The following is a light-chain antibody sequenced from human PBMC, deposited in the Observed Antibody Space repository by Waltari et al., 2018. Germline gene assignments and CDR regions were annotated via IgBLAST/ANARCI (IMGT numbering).Light chain of an antibody. CDR1: SSDVGGYND. CDR2: DVS. V-gene: IGLV2-14*03. J-gene: IGLJ1*01. Sequence: QSALTQPASVSGSPGQSLTISCPGTSSDVGGYNDVSWYQPQPGKAPTLMIYDVSNRPSGVSNGFSGSKSGNTASLTISGLQAEDEADYYCSSYTSSSTLVFGTGTKVTVL. CDR3: SSYTSSSTLV.